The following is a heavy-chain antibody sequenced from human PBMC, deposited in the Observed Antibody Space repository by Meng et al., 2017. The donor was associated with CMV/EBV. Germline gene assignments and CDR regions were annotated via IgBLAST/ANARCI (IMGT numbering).Heavy chain of an antibody. D-gene: IGHD3-3*01. Sequence: SCAASGFTFSSYWMSWVRQAPGKGLEWVANIKQDGSEKYYVDSVKGRFTISRDNAKNSLYLQMNSLRAEDTAVYYCARDGGGRRFLEWLLSEGGWFDPWGQGTLVTVSS. J-gene: IGHJ5*02. CDR3: ARDGGGRRFLEWLLSEGGWFDP. CDR2: IKQDGSEK. CDR1: GFTFSSYW. V-gene: IGHV3-7*01.